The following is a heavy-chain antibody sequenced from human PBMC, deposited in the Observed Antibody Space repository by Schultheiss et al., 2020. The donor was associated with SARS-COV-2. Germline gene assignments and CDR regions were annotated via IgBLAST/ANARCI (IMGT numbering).Heavy chain of an antibody. CDR2: ISYDGSNK. CDR1: GFTFSSYG. CDR3: AKRSSSWPYGMDV. V-gene: IGHV3-30*18. Sequence: GGSLRLSCAASGFTFSSYGMHWVRQAPGKGLEWVAVISYDGSNKYYADSVKGRFTISRDNSKNTLYLQMNSLRAEDTAVYYCAKRSSSWPYGMDVWGQGTTVTVSS. J-gene: IGHJ6*02. D-gene: IGHD6-13*01.